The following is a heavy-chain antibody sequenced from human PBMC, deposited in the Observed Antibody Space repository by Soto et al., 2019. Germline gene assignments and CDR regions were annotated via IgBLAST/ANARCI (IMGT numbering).Heavy chain of an antibody. J-gene: IGHJ6*02. D-gene: IGHD6-13*01. CDR3: ARNPWGTADVWDV. CDR1: GGSISPGGYY. Sequence: SGTLSLTCTVSGGSISPGGYYWSWIRQHPGKGLEWIGYIYYSGSTYYNPSLKSRVTMSLDTSKNQFSLKLTSVTAADTAVYYCARNPWGTADVWDVWGQGTTVTVSS. V-gene: IGHV4-31*03. CDR2: IYYSGST.